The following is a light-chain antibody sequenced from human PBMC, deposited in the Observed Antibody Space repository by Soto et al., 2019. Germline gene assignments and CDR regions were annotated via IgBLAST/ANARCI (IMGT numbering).Light chain of an antibody. J-gene: IGKJ2*01. CDR1: QSVRSN. Sequence: EIVMTQSPATLSVSPGERVTLSCRASQSVRSNLAWYQQKPGQAPRLVIYGASSRATGIPTRFSGSGSGTEFTLTISSLQPEDFAIYYCKQYYNWYAFGQGTKLEIK. V-gene: IGKV3-15*01. CDR3: KQYYNWYA. CDR2: GAS.